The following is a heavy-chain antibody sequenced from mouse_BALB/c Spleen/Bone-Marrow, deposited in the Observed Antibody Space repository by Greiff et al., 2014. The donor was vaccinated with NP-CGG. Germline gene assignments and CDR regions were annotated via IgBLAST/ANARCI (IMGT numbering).Heavy chain of an antibody. CDR3: ARDWDPFAY. V-gene: IGHV1-9*01. CDR1: GYTFSSYW. CDR2: ILPGSGST. D-gene: IGHD4-1*01. Sequence: VNVVESGAELMKPGASVKISCKATGYTFSSYWIEWVKQRPGHGLEWIGEILPGSGSTNYNEKFKGKATFTADTSSNTAYMQLSSLTSEDSAVYYCARDWDPFAYWGQGTLVTVSA. J-gene: IGHJ3*01.